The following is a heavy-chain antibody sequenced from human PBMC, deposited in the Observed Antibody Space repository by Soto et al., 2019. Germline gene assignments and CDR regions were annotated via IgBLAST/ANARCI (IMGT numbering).Heavy chain of an antibody. CDR3: GSVRPSGYVLS. Sequence: ASVKVSCKASGYTFTDYYMHWLRQAPGQGLEWMGWINPGSGGTNFAQKFQGRVTMTRDTSISTAYMEVSSLTAADTAFYYCGSVRPSGYVLSWGQGTLVTVSS. J-gene: IGHJ5*02. D-gene: IGHD6-25*01. CDR1: GYTFTDYY. V-gene: IGHV1-2*02. CDR2: INPGSGGT.